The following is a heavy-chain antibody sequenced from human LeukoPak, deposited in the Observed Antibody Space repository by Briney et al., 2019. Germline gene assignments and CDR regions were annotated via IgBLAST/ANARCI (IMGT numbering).Heavy chain of an antibody. V-gene: IGHV3-21*01. J-gene: IGHJ4*02. CDR3: ARDLRALCGGEWAFDY. CDR2: ISSGSTYI. CDR1: GFTFSSYS. D-gene: IGHD2-21*01. Sequence: RGSLRLSHTASGFTFSSYSINWVRQAPGKGLEWVSSISSGSTYIYYADSVKGRFTVSRDNAKNSLYLQMNSMRAEDTAVYYCARDLRALCGGEWAFDYWGQGNLVTVSS.